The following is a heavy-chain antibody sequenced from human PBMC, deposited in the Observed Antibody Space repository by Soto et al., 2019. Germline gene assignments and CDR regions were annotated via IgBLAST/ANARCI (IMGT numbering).Heavy chain of an antibody. D-gene: IGHD5-12*01. V-gene: IGHV1-18*04. Sequence: QVQLLQSGAEVKKPGASVTVSCKASGYTFTSYGISWVRQAPGQGLEWMGWISDYNGNTNYAQKLQGRGTMTTDTSTSTAYRELRSLRSDDTAVDYCARRWLRSIVPLDYWGQGTLVTVS. J-gene: IGHJ4*02. CDR2: ISDYNGNT. CDR1: GYTFTSYG. CDR3: ARRWLRSIVPLDY.